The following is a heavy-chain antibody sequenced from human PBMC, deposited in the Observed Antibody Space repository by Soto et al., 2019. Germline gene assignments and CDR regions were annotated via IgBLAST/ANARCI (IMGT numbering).Heavy chain of an antibody. D-gene: IGHD2-15*01. CDR2: IRSKAYGGTT. CDR3: TSSTTPTAN. CDR1: GFTFGDYA. Sequence: GESLKISCTASGFTFGDYAMSWFRQAPGKGLGWVGFIRSKAYGGTTEYAASVKGRFTISRDDSKSIAYRQMNSLKTEDAAVYYCTSSTTPTANWGQGTLVTVSS. V-gene: IGHV3-49*03. J-gene: IGHJ4*02.